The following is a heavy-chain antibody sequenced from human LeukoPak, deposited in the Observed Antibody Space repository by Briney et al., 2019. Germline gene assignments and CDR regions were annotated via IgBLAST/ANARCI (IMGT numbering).Heavy chain of an antibody. CDR1: GGSISPYY. CDR3: ARQGRYMAAAGTPNFDY. D-gene: IGHD6-13*01. CDR2: IYYSGST. V-gene: IGHV4-59*08. Sequence: SETLSLTCTVSGGSISPYYWSWIRQPPGKGREWIGYIYYSGSTNYNPSLKSRVTISVDTSKNQFSLRLSSVTAADTAVYYCARQGRYMAAAGTPNFDYWGQGTLVTVSS. J-gene: IGHJ4*02.